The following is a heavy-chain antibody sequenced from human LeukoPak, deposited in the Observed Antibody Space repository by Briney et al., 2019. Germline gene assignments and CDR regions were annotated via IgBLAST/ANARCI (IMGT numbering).Heavy chain of an antibody. J-gene: IGHJ5*02. D-gene: IGHD6-6*01. CDR1: GFTFSSYG. CDR3: AKHKYSSSPAWFDP. V-gene: IGHV3-30*02. Sequence: GGSLRLSCGASGFTFSSYGMHWVRQAPGKGREWVAFIRYDGSNKYYADSVKGRFTISRDNSKNTLYLQMNSLRAEDTAVYYCAKHKYSSSPAWFDPWGQGTLVTLSS. CDR2: IRYDGSNK.